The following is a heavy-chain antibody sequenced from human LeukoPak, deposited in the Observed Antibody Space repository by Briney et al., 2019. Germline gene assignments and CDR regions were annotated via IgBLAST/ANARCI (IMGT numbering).Heavy chain of an antibody. CDR1: GGSFSGYY. CDR3: ARGVAAGR. V-gene: IGHV4-34*01. CDR2: INHSGST. D-gene: IGHD6-25*01. J-gene: IGHJ4*02. Sequence: SETLSLTCAVYGGSFSGYYWSWIRQPPGKELEWIGEINHSGSTNYNPSLKSRVTISVDTSKNQFSLKLSSGTAADTAVYYCARGVAAGRWGQGTLVTVSS.